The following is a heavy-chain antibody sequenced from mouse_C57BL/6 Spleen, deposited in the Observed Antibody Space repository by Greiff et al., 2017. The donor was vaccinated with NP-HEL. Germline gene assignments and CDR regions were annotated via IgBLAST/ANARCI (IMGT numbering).Heavy chain of an antibody. Sequence: VQLQQPGAELVRPGSSVKLSCKASGYTFTSYWMEWVKQRPGQGLEWIGNIYPSDSETHYNQKFKDKATLTVDKSSSTAYMQLSSLTSEDSAVYYCARVGNFPFAYWGQGTLVTVSA. D-gene: IGHD2-1*01. V-gene: IGHV1-61*01. CDR2: IYPSDSET. CDR3: ARVGNFPFAY. CDR1: GYTFTSYW. J-gene: IGHJ3*01.